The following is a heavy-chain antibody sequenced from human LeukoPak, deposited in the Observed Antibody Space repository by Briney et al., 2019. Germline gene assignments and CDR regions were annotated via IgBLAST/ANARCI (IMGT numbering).Heavy chain of an antibody. CDR3: AKRFQPYGDYSDYFDY. CDR2: IWYDGSNK. CDR1: GFTFSSYG. J-gene: IGHJ4*02. Sequence: GGSLRLSCAASGFTFSSYGMHWVRQAPGKGLEWVAVIWYDGSNKYYADSVKGRFTISRDNSKNTLYLQMNSLRAEDTAVYYCAKRFQPYGDYSDYFDYWGQGTLVTVSS. D-gene: IGHD4-17*01. V-gene: IGHV3-33*06.